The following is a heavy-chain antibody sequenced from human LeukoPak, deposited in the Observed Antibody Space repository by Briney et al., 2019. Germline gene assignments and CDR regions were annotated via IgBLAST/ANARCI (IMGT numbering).Heavy chain of an antibody. D-gene: IGHD4-11*01. CDR2: IDANNGDT. J-gene: IGHJ4*02. Sequence: GASVKVSCKASGYTFRGNYIHWLRQAPGQGLEWMGWIDANNGDTKSAQKFQGRVTMSRDTSISTAYMDLSSLGPDDAAVYYCARNPSSVTLYFFDYWGKGTMVTVSS. CDR3: ARNPSSVTLYFFDY. CDR1: GYTFRGNY. V-gene: IGHV1-2*02.